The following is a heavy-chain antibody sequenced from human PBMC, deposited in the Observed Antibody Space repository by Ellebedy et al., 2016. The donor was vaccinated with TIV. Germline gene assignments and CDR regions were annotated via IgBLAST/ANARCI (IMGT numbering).Heavy chain of an antibody. D-gene: IGHD4-11*01. V-gene: IGHV1-2*02. CDR1: AYSFTAYY. CDR2: INPDNGVT. Sequence: AASVTVSCKTSAYSFTAYYIHWVRQAPGQGPEWVGWINPDNGVTVYEQKLQGRVTITGDTSISTVYMELSSLRSDDTAIYYCVRDLTNPVTGDYWGQGTLVFVSS. CDR3: VRDLTNPVTGDY. J-gene: IGHJ4*02.